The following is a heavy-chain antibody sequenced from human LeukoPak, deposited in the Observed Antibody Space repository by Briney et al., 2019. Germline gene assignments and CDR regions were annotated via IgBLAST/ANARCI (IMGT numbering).Heavy chain of an antibody. V-gene: IGHV3-30*04. J-gene: IGHJ4*02. CDR2: ISYDGSNI. CDR1: EFTFSSYA. D-gene: IGHD5-12*01. Sequence: GRSLRLSCAASEFTFSSYAMHWVRQAPGKGLEWVAVISYDGSNIYYADSVKGRFTISRDNSKNRLYLQMNSLRAEDTAVYYCATEDSGYDQSAFDYWGQGTLVTVSS. CDR3: ATEDSGYDQSAFDY.